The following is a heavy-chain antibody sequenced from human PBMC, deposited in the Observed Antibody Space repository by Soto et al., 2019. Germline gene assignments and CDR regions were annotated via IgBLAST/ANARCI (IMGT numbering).Heavy chain of an antibody. D-gene: IGHD3-16*02. V-gene: IGHV1-2*02. J-gene: IGHJ6*02. CDR2: INPNSGGT. Sequence: ASVKVSCKASGYTFTGYYMHWVRQAPGQGLERMGWINPNSGGTNYAQKFQGRVTMTRDTSISTAYMGLSRLRSDDTAVYYCAGVGGAHYGHVWRSYRPSYYYYGMGVWGQGTTVTVSS. CDR1: GYTFTGYY. CDR3: AGVGGAHYGHVWRSYRPSYYYYGMGV.